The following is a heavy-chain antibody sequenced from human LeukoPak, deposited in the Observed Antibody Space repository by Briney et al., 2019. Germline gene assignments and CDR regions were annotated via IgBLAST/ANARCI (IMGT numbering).Heavy chain of an antibody. CDR2: IYTSGGTSGST. CDR1: GGSISSGSYY. V-gene: IGHV4-61*02. CDR3: AWGDSSGYPFDP. J-gene: IGHJ5*02. D-gene: IGHD3-22*01. Sequence: SQTLSLTCTVSGGSISSGSYYWSWIRQPAGKGLEWIGRIYTSGGTSGSTYYNPSLKSRVTISVDTSKNQFSLKLSSVTAADTAVYYCAWGDSSGYPFDPWGQGTLVTVSS.